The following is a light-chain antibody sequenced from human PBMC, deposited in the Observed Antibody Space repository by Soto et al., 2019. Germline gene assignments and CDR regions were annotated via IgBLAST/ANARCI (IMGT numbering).Light chain of an antibody. J-gene: IGKJ4*01. Sequence: IQLTQSPSFLSASVGDRVTISCRASQGISSYIAWYQHKPGKAPNLLISAASTLQSGVPSRFSGSGSGTEFTLTISSLQPEDFATYYCQQLNSYPLSYGGGTKVDIK. CDR1: QGISSY. V-gene: IGKV1-9*01. CDR3: QQLNSYPLS. CDR2: AAS.